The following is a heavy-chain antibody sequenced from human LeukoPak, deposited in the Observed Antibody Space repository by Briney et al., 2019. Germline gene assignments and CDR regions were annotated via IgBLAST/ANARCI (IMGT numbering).Heavy chain of an antibody. Sequence: GGSLRLSCAASGFTFSSYAMGWVRQAPGKGLEWVSGISATGGSADYADSVKGRFTISRDNSKNTLYLQMNSLRAEDTAVYYCAKDFTRTYCSGGTCYPDCWGQGTLVTVSS. D-gene: IGHD2-15*01. J-gene: IGHJ4*02. CDR1: GFTFSSYA. CDR3: AKDFTRTYCSGGTCYPDC. V-gene: IGHV3-23*01. CDR2: ISATGGSA.